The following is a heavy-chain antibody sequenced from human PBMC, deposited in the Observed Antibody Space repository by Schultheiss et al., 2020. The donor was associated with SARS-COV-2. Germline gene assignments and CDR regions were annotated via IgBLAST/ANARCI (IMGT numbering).Heavy chain of an antibody. CDR3: AKDHISGYYYDY. CDR2: IRYDGSNS. CDR1: GFTFSSYG. D-gene: IGHD3-22*01. Sequence: GESLKISCAASGFTFSSYGMHWVRQAPGKGLEWVAFIRYDGSNSYYADSVKGRFTISRDDSKNTLYLQMNSLRAEDTAVYYCAKDHISGYYYDYWGQGTLVTVSS. V-gene: IGHV3-30*02. J-gene: IGHJ4*02.